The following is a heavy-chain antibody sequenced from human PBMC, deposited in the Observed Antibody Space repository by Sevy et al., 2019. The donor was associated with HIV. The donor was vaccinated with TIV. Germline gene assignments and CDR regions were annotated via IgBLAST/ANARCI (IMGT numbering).Heavy chain of an antibody. CDR2: IYPGDSDT. Sequence: GESLKIPCKGSGYSFTSYWIGWVRQMPGKGLEWMGIIYPGDSDTRYSPSFQGQVTISADKSISTAYLQWSSLKASDTAMYYCARLSCSSTSCPKLPHYYYYGMDVWGQGTTVTVSS. D-gene: IGHD2-2*01. J-gene: IGHJ6*01. V-gene: IGHV5-51*01. CDR3: ARLSCSSTSCPKLPHYYYYGMDV. CDR1: GYSFTSYW.